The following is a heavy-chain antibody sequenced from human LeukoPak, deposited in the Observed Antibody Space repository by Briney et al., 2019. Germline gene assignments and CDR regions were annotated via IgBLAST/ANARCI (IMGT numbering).Heavy chain of an antibody. D-gene: IGHD3-10*01. CDR1: GFTFSSYA. J-gene: IGHJ5*02. V-gene: IGHV3-23*01. Sequence: GGSLRLSCAASGFTFSSYAMSWVRQAPGKGLEWVSAISGSGGSTYYADSVKGRFTISRDNSKNTLYLQMNSLRAEDTAVYYCAKDRVVRGVTPNWFDPWGQGILVTVSS. CDR3: AKDRVVRGVTPNWFDP. CDR2: ISGSGGST.